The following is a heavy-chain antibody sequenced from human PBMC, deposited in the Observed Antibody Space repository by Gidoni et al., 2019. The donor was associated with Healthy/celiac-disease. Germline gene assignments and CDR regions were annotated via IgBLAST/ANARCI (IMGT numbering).Heavy chain of an antibody. Sequence: EVQLVESGGGLVQPGGSLRLSCAASGFTFSSYWMSWVRQAPGKGLEWVANIKQDGSEKYYVVSVKGRFTISRDNAKNSLYLQMNSLRAEDTAVYYCAREGVVRGVISGYWGQGTLVTVSS. CDR3: AREGVVRGVISGY. CDR1: GFTFSSYW. J-gene: IGHJ4*02. CDR2: IKQDGSEK. V-gene: IGHV3-7*01. D-gene: IGHD3-10*01.